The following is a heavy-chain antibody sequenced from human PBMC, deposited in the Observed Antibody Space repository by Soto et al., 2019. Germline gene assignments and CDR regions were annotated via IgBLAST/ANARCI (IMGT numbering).Heavy chain of an antibody. CDR3: ARDPYFDY. D-gene: IGHD3-16*01. J-gene: IGHJ4*02. V-gene: IGHV3-30*04. CDR1: GFTFSSYP. Sequence: QVQLVESGGGVVQPGRSLRLSCAASGFTFSSYPIHWVRQAPGKGLEWVGVISFDGNNQYYEDSEGGRFTISRDNSKNTVNLQMNGLTPEDTAVYYCARDPYFDYWGQGTLVTVSS. CDR2: ISFDGNNQ.